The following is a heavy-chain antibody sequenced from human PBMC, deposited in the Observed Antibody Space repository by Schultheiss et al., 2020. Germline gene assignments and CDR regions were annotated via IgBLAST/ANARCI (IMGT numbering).Heavy chain of an antibody. CDR1: GGSISSYY. V-gene: IGHV4-4*07. CDR2: IYTSGST. Sequence: SQTLSLTCTVSGGSISSYYWSWIRQPAGKGLEWIGRIYTSGSTNYNPSLKSRVTMSVDTSKNQFSLKLSSVTAADTAVYYCARDRLYDFWSGNKKYYYGMDVWGQGTTVTVSS. CDR3: ARDRLYDFWSGNKKYYYGMDV. D-gene: IGHD3-3*01. J-gene: IGHJ6*02.